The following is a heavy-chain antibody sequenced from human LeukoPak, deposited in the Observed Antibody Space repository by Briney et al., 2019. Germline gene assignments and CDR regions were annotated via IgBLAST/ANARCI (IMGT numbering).Heavy chain of an antibody. D-gene: IGHD3-10*01. J-gene: IGHJ5*02. CDR2: ISTYNDNT. CDR1: GYTFTSYG. CDR3: ARDEGRYYYGSGSYYLSASPKLDP. Sequence: GASAKVSCKASGYTFTSYGLSWVRQAPGQGLEWMGWISTYNDNTNYAQKLQGRLTMTTDTSTSTAYMELRSLGSDDTAVYYCARDEGRYYYGSGSYYLSASPKLDPWGQGTLVTVSS. V-gene: IGHV1-18*01.